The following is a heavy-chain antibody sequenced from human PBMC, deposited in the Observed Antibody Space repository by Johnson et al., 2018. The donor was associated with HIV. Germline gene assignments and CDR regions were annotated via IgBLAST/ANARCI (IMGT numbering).Heavy chain of an antibody. CDR1: GFTFSDYS. CDR2: IRYDGSNK. D-gene: IGHD1-14*01. CDR3: AKGEDGSHDAFDI. Sequence: QVQLVESGGVVVQPGGSLRLSCAASGFTFSDYSMHWVRQAPGKGLEWVAFIRYDGSNKYYADSVKGRFTISRDNSKNTLYLQMNSLRAEDTAVYYCAKGEDGSHDAFDIWGQGTMVTVSS. V-gene: IGHV3-30*02. J-gene: IGHJ3*02.